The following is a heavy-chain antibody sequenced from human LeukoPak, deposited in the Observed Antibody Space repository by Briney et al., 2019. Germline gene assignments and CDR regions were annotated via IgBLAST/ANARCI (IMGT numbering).Heavy chain of an antibody. CDR2: IYYSGST. CDR1: GGSISSGDYY. D-gene: IGHD3-3*01. Sequence: PSETLSLTCTVSGGSISSGDYYWSWIRQPPGKGLEWIGYIYYSGSTNYNPSLKSRVTMSVDTSKNQFSLKLSSVTAADTAVYYCARVRQDGYYSYYYMDVWGKGTTVTVSS. CDR3: ARVRQDGYYSYYYMDV. J-gene: IGHJ6*03. V-gene: IGHV4-61*08.